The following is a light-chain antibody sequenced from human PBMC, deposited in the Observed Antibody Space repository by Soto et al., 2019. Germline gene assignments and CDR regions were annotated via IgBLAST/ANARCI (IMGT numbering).Light chain of an antibody. CDR3: ASHTTTNTRV. V-gene: IGLV2-14*03. J-gene: IGLJ1*01. CDR2: EVS. Sequence: QSALTQPASVSGSPGQSIAISCTGTSSDVGAYDYGSWYQQHPDRAPRLVIYEVSNRPSGVSNRFSGSKSVNTTTLTISGLQAEDEAAYYCASHTTTNTRVFGTGTKVTVL. CDR1: SSDVGAYDY.